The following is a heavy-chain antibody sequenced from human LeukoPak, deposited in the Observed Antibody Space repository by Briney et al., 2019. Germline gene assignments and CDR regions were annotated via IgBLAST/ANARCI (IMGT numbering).Heavy chain of an antibody. Sequence: ASVKVSCKPSGYTFTGYYMHGVRQAPGQGLEWMGWINPNSGGTNYAQKFQGRVTMTRDTSISTAYMELSRLRSDDTAVYYCGRDRTVDGVATITLDYWGQGTLVSVSS. J-gene: IGHJ4*02. CDR1: GYTFTGYY. CDR3: GRDRTVDGVATITLDY. V-gene: IGHV1-2*02. CDR2: INPNSGGT. D-gene: IGHD5-12*01.